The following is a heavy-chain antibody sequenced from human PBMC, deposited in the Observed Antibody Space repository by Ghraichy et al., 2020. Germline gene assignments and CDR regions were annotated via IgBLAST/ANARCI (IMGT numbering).Heavy chain of an antibody. D-gene: IGHD5-18*01. CDR3: ARATAMVTFVY. V-gene: IGHV4-61*01. J-gene: IGHJ4*02. Sequence: SETLSLTCTVSGGSVSSGSYYWSWIRQPPGKGLEWIGYIYYSGSTNYNPSLKSRVTISVDTSKNQFSLKLSSVTAADTAVYYCARATAMVTFVYWGQGTLVTVSS. CDR2: IYYSGST. CDR1: GGSVSSGSYY.